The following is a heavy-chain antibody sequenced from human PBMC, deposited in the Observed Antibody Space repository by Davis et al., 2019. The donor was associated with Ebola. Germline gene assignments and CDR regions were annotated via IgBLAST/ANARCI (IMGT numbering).Heavy chain of an antibody. CDR2: IYYSGST. Sequence: SETLSLTCTVSGGSISSGGYYWSWIRQHPGKGLEWIGFIYYSGSTNYNPSLKSRVTISVDTSKNQFSLKLSSVTAADTAVYYCAGARDIVVVHNRITTAGPLDYWGQGTLVTVSS. CDR3: AGARDIVVVHNRITTAGPLDY. J-gene: IGHJ4*02. D-gene: IGHD2-2*01. CDR1: GGSISSGGYY. V-gene: IGHV4-61*08.